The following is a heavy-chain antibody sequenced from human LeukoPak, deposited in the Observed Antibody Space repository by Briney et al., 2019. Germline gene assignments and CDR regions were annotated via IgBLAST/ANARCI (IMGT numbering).Heavy chain of an antibody. Sequence: PSQTLSLTCTVSGGSISSGDYYWSWIRQPPGKGLEWIGYIYYSGSTNYNPSLKSRVTISVDTSKNQFSLKLTSVTAADTAVYYCARDVCSGGSCYFSPWGQGTLVTVSS. CDR1: GGSISSGDYY. CDR3: ARDVCSGGSCYFSP. CDR2: IYYSGST. J-gene: IGHJ5*02. D-gene: IGHD2-15*01. V-gene: IGHV4-61*08.